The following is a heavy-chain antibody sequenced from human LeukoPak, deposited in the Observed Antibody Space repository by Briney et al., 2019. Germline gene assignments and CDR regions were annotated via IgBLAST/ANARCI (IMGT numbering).Heavy chain of an antibody. Sequence: GGSLRLSCAASGFNFTTYAMSWVRQAPGKGLEWVSYISSSGSTIYYADSVKGRFTISRDNAKNSLYLQMNSLRAEDTAVYYCASIGAWYYYYMDVWGKGTTVTVSS. D-gene: IGHD3-10*01. CDR3: ASIGAWYYYYMDV. CDR1: GFNFTTYA. J-gene: IGHJ6*03. CDR2: ISSSGSTI. V-gene: IGHV3-11*01.